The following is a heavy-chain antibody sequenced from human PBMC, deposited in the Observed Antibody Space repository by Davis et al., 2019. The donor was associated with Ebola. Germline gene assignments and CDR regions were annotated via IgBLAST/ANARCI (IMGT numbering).Heavy chain of an antibody. CDR1: GFTFTTYP. Sequence: GESLKISCEASGFTFTTYPMSWVRQAPGKGLEWVANIKQDGSEKYYVDSVKGRFTISRDNAKNSLYLQMNSLRAEDTAVYYCAREGGNDYQYYYYYYGMDVWGQGTTVTVSS. D-gene: IGHD4-11*01. V-gene: IGHV3-7*03. CDR3: AREGGNDYQYYYYYYGMDV. CDR2: IKQDGSEK. J-gene: IGHJ6*02.